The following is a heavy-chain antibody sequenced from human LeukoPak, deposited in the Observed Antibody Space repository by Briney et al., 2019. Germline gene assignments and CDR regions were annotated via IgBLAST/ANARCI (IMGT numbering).Heavy chain of an antibody. CDR3: ATSYDSSGYWLYYYYGMDV. J-gene: IGHJ6*02. Sequence: ASVKVSCKASGYTFTSYYMHWVRQATGQGLEWMGWMNPNSGNTGYAQKLQGRVTMTRNTSISTAYMELSSLRSEDTAVYYCATSYDSSGYWLYYYYGMDVWGQGTTVTVSS. CDR2: MNPNSGNT. D-gene: IGHD3-22*01. V-gene: IGHV1-8*02. CDR1: GYTFTSYY.